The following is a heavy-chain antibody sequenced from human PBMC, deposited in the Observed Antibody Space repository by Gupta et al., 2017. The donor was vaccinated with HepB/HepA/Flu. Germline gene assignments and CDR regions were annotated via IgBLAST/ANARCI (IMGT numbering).Heavy chain of an antibody. J-gene: IGHJ5*02. D-gene: IGHD6-19*01. CDR2: INHSGST. CDR1: GGSFSGYY. Sequence: QVQLQQWGAGLLKPSETLSLTCAVYGGSFSGYYWSWIRQPPGKGLEWIGEINHSGSTNYNPSLKSRVTISVDTSKNQFSLKLSSVTAADTAVYYCARGLYRSWYSSGSKRNWFDPWGQGTLVTVSS. V-gene: IGHV4-34*01. CDR3: ARGLYRSWYSSGSKRNWFDP.